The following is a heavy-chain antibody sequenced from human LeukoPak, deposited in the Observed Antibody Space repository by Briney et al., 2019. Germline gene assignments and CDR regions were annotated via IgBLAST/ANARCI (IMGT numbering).Heavy chain of an antibody. CDR1: GGTFSSYA. D-gene: IGHD3-10*01. V-gene: IGHV1-69*01. Sequence: SVKVSCKAPGGTFSSYAISWVRQAPGQGLEWMGGIIPIFGTANYAQKFQGRVTITADESTSTAYMELSSLRSEDTAVYYCARANGYYGSGSYHFDYWGQGTLVTVSS. J-gene: IGHJ4*02. CDR2: IIPIFGTA. CDR3: ARANGYYGSGSYHFDY.